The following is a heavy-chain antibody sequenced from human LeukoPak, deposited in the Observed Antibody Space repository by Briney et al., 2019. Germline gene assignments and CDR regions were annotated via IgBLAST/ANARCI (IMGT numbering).Heavy chain of an antibody. Sequence: TSETLSLTCTVSGGSISGYYWNWIRKSAGKGLEWIGRIYANGGTNYNPSLRSRVSMSVDTSKNQFSLKLTSVTAADTAIYYCARDFTRNSYAVAEFFHPWGQGTLVSVSS. CDR1: GGSISGYY. D-gene: IGHD5-18*01. V-gene: IGHV4-4*07. J-gene: IGHJ1*01. CDR3: ARDFTRNSYAVAEFFHP. CDR2: IYANGGT.